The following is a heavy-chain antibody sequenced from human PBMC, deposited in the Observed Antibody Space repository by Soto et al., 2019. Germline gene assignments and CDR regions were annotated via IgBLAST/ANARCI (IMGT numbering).Heavy chain of an antibody. D-gene: IGHD1-26*01. V-gene: IGHV3-30*18. J-gene: IGHJ6*02. CDR3: AKDIEEVVYYYGMDV. Sequence: QVQLVESGGGVVQPGKSLRLSCAASGFTFSSYGMHWVRQAPGKGLEWVGLISYDGNNKFYADSVKGRFTISRDNSKNTLFLQMHSLRAEDTALYYCAKDIEEVVYYYGMDVWGQGTTVTVSS. CDR1: GFTFSSYG. CDR2: ISYDGNNK.